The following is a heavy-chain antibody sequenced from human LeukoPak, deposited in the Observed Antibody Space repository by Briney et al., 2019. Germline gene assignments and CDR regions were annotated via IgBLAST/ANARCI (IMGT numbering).Heavy chain of an antibody. CDR1: GFTFSSYG. J-gene: IGHJ3*02. CDR3: ARAYSSWSVSGAFDI. CDR2: ISYDGSNK. V-gene: IGHV3-30*03. Sequence: GGSLRLSCAASGFTFSSYGMHWVRQAPGKGLEWVAVISYDGSNKYYADSVKGRFTISRDNSKNTLYLQMNSLRAEDTAVYYCARAYSSWSVSGAFDIWGQGTMVTVSS. D-gene: IGHD6-13*01.